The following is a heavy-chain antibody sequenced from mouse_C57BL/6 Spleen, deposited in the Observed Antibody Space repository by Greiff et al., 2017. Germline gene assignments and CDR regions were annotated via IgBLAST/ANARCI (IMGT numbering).Heavy chain of an antibody. CDR1: GYTFTSYW. Sequence: VQLQQPGTEPVKPGASVKLSCKASGYTFTSYWMHWVKQRPGQGLEWIGNINPSNGGTNYNEKFKSKATLTVDKSSSTAYMQLSSLTSEDSAVYYCAKANWDVKNFDYWGQGTTLTVSS. V-gene: IGHV1-53*01. CDR2: INPSNGGT. CDR3: AKANWDVKNFDY. J-gene: IGHJ2*01. D-gene: IGHD4-1*01.